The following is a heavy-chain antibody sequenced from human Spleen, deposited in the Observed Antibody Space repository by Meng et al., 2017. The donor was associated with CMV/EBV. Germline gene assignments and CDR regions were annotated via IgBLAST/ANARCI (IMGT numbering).Heavy chain of an antibody. CDR1: GGSFSAYY. CDR3: ARGGPSYYDSSGYYYEFDY. Sequence: SETLSLTCAVYGGSFSAYYWSWIRQPPGKGLEWIGEINHSGSTNYNPSLKSRVTISVDTSKNQFSLKLSSVTAADTAVYYCARGGPSYYDSSGYYYEFDYWGQGTLVTVSS. J-gene: IGHJ4*02. V-gene: IGHV4-34*01. D-gene: IGHD3-22*01. CDR2: INHSGST.